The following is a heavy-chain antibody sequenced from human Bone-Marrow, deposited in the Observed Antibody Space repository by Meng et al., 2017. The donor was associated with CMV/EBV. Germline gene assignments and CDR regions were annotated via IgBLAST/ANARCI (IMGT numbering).Heavy chain of an antibody. V-gene: IGHV4-59*02. Sequence: PSETLSLTCTVSGGSVRDYYWSWIRQPPGKGLEWIGYIFYSGNTKYNPSLEGRVIISVDPSKNQFSLSLTSLTAADTAVYYCARDVTPDFWGQGTLVTVSS. CDR2: IFYSGNT. CDR3: ARDVTPDF. J-gene: IGHJ4*02. D-gene: IGHD5-18*01. CDR1: GGSVRDYY.